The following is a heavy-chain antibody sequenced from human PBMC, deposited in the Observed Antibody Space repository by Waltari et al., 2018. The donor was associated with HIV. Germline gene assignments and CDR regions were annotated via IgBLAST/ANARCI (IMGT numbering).Heavy chain of an antibody. D-gene: IGHD1-26*01. CDR2: IKSKSEGGTA. Sequence: HLVESGGGLVKPGGSLRISCAGSGFKFSNAWLSWGRQAPGKGLEWVGRIKSKSEGGTAHYAALVKGRFNISRDDSKNTLYMEMNSLKTEDTAMYFCTTAMGGSYYGRDYWGQGTLVTVSS. V-gene: IGHV3-15*01. CDR1: GFKFSNAW. J-gene: IGHJ4*02. CDR3: TTAMGGSYYGRDY.